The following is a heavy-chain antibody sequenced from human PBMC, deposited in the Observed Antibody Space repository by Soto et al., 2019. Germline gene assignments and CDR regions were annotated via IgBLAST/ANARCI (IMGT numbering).Heavy chain of an antibody. CDR3: AKDIRGGFPYNWFDP. Sequence: GGSLRLSCAASGFTISSYAMSWVRQAPGKGLEWVSAISGSGGSTYYADSVKGRFTISRDNSKNTLYLQMNSLRAEDTAVYYCAKDIRGGFPYNWFDPWGQGTLVTVSS. D-gene: IGHD3-16*01. CDR1: GFTISSYA. CDR2: ISGSGGST. V-gene: IGHV3-23*01. J-gene: IGHJ5*02.